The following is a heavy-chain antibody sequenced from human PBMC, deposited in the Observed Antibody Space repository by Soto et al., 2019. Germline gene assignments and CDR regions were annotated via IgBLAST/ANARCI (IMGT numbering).Heavy chain of an antibody. CDR1: GFTLSDYA. Sequence: EVQLLESGGGLVHPGGSLRLSCAVSGFTLSDYAMSWVRQAPGKGLEWVSGISGSGDFTYYADSVKGRFTISRDSSKNTLFLRMDSLRAEDTAVYYCAKPANYEILRYYYYGMDVWGQGTTVTVSS. J-gene: IGHJ6*02. D-gene: IGHD3-9*01. CDR3: AKPANYEILRYYYYGMDV. CDR2: ISGSGDFT. V-gene: IGHV3-23*01.